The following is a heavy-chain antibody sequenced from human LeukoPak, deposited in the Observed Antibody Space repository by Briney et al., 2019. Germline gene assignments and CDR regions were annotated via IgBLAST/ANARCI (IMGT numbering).Heavy chain of an antibody. CDR1: GYSIRSGYY. Sequence: SETLSLTCTVSGYSIRSGYYWGWIRQPSGKGLEWLGSIYHSGDTYYNPSLKSRVTISLDTSNNQFSLKLSSVTAADTAVYYCANIWGQGTMVTVSS. J-gene: IGHJ3*02. CDR3: ANI. CDR2: IYHSGDT. V-gene: IGHV4-38-2*02.